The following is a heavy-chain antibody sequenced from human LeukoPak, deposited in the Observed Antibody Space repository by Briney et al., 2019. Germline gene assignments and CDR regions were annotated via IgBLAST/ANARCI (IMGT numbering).Heavy chain of an antibody. CDR2: LHFSGTP. CDR3: TRGGDAHKLGNF. J-gene: IGHJ4*02. Sequence: SETLTLACSVSDDSIRTNSYYWAWIRQPPGKGLEWVGSLHFSGTPYYSPSLSSRVTVSRDTSKNNFSLNLKSVTATDTGVYFCTRGGDAHKLGNFWGPGILVTVSS. D-gene: IGHD2-2*01. V-gene: IGHV4-39*02. CDR1: DDSIRTNSYY.